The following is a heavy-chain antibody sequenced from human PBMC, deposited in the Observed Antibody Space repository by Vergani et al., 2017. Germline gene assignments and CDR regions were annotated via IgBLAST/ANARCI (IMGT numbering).Heavy chain of an antibody. CDR1: GYTFTSYG. Sequence: QVQLVQSGAEVKKPGASVKVSCKASGYTFTSYGISWVRQAPGQGLEWMGWISAYNGNTNYAPKLQGRVTMSTDTSTSTAYMEPRSLRADDTSVYYCARPPKPYYDFGSGSQNDFDYWGQGTLVTVSS. D-gene: IGHD3-3*01. CDR3: ARPPKPYYDFGSGSQNDFDY. CDR2: ISAYNGNT. V-gene: IGHV1-18*01. J-gene: IGHJ4*02.